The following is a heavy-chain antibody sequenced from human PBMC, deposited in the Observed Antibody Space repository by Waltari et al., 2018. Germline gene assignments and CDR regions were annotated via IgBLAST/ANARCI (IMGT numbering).Heavy chain of an antibody. Sequence: QMQLVQSGPEVKKPGTSVKVSCKASGFTFTSSAVQWVRQARGHRLEWIGWIVVGSGNTNYAQKFQERVTITRDMSTSTAYMELSSLRSEDTAVYYCAADPGDVDKDSGKLSPWFDPWGQGTLVTVSS. CDR2: IVVGSGNT. CDR3: AADPGDVDKDSGKLSPWFDP. D-gene: IGHD1-26*01. CDR1: GFTFTSSA. V-gene: IGHV1-58*01. J-gene: IGHJ5*02.